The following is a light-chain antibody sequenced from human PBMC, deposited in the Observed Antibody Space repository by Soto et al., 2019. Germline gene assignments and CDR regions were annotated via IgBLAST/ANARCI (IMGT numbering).Light chain of an antibody. Sequence: DIVMTQTPLSSPVILGQPASISFRSSQRLVHSDGNTYLSCLQQRPGQPARLLIYKVSKRFSGXPXXFSGSGAGTDFTLKSRRVEAEDVGVYDCTQVTQFLTFGGGTKVDIK. CDR1: QRLVHSDGNTY. CDR3: TQVTQFLT. CDR2: KVS. J-gene: IGKJ4*01. V-gene: IGKV2-24*01.